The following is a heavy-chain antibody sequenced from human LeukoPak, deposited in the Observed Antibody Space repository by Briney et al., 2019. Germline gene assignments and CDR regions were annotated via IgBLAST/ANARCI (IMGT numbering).Heavy chain of an antibody. Sequence: GGSLRLSCAASGFTFSSYAMSWFRQAPGKGLEWVSAISGSGGSTYYADSVKGRFTISRDNSKNTLYLQMNSLRAEDTAVYYCAKVVQLWLDYYYYGMDVWGQGTTVTVSS. D-gene: IGHD5-18*01. J-gene: IGHJ6*02. CDR1: GFTFSSYA. CDR2: ISGSGGST. CDR3: AKVVQLWLDYYYYGMDV. V-gene: IGHV3-23*01.